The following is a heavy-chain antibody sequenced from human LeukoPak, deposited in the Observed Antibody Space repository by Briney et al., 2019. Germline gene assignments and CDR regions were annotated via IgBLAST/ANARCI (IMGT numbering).Heavy chain of an antibody. V-gene: IGHV4-39*07. D-gene: IGHD3-22*01. CDR1: GGSISSSSYY. Sequence: SETLSLTCTVSGGSISSSSYYWGWIRQPPGKGLEWIGSIYYSGSTCYNPSLKSRVTISVDTSKNQFSLKLSSVTAADTAVYYCARDGLSYYDSSGYFPLEDWGQGTLVTVSS. CDR2: IYYSGST. J-gene: IGHJ4*02. CDR3: ARDGLSYYDSSGYFPLED.